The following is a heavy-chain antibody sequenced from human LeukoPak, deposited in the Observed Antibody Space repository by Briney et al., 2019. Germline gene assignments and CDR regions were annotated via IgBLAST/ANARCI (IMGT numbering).Heavy chain of an antibody. CDR1: GFTFGSYW. CDR3: SRARGYLDY. Sequence: GGSLRLSCAASGFTFGSYWMHWVRHAPGKGLVWVSRISGDGSITDYADSVKGRFTISRDNAKNTVFLQMNSLRAEDTALYYCSRARGYLDYWGQGALVTVSS. CDR2: ISGDGSIT. D-gene: IGHD3-22*01. V-gene: IGHV3-74*01. J-gene: IGHJ4*02.